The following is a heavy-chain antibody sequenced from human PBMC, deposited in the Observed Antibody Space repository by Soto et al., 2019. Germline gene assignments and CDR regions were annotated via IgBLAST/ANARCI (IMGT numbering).Heavy chain of an antibody. V-gene: IGHV1-3*01. D-gene: IGHD3-22*01. CDR2: INAGNGYT. Sequence: ASVKVSFKASGYTFSLYAIHWLRQAPGQRLEWMGWINAGNGYTKYSQKFQGRVTITRDTSASTAYMELSSLRSKDAAVYYCARAREYYDSSGFSYWGQGTRVTVSS. CDR1: GYTFSLYA. J-gene: IGHJ4*02. CDR3: ARAREYYDSSGFSY.